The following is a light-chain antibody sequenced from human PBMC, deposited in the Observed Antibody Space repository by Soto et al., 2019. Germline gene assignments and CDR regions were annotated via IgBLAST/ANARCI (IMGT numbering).Light chain of an antibody. CDR3: QQYNNWPPIT. V-gene: IGKV3-15*01. CDR2: DAS. J-gene: IGKJ5*01. Sequence: EIVMTQSLGTLSVSPGERATLSCRASQSVRSKLAWYQQKPGQAPRLLIYDASTRATGIPARFSGSGCGTEFTLSISRLQAEDFAVYYCQQYNNWPPITVGQGTRLEI. CDR1: QSVRSK.